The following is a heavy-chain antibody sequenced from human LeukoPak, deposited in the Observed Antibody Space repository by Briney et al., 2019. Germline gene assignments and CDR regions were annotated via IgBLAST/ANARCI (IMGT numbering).Heavy chain of an antibody. J-gene: IGHJ4*02. CDR2: ISSLNNYI. Sequence: GGSLRLSCAASGFTFDDYGMSWVRQAPGKGLEWVSAISSLNNYIYYADSVKGRFTISRDNAKNTLYLQMNSLRAEDTAVYYCARGAIAGANFDYWGQGTLVAVSS. D-gene: IGHD1-26*01. CDR3: ARGAIAGANFDY. CDR1: GFTFDDYG. V-gene: IGHV3-21*01.